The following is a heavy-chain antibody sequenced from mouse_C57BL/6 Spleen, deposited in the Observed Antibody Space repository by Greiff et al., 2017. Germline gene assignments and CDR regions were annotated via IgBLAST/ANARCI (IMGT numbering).Heavy chain of an antibody. V-gene: IGHV1-64*01. Sequence: QVQLQQPGAELVKPGASVKLSCKASGYTFTSYWMHWVKQRPGQGLEWIGMIHPNSGSTNYNEKFKSKATLTVDKSSSTAYMQLSSLTSEDSAVYYCARSGYYDDGSYYFDYWGQGTTLTVSS. CDR2: IHPNSGST. D-gene: IGHD2-4*01. CDR3: ARSGYYDDGSYYFDY. CDR1: GYTFTSYW. J-gene: IGHJ2*01.